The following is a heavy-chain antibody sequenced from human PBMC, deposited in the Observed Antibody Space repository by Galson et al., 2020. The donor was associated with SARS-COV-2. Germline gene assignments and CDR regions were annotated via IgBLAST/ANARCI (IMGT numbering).Heavy chain of an antibody. CDR3: TLWFGSSHY. V-gene: IGHV3-15*01. D-gene: IGHD3-10*01. J-gene: IGHJ4*02. CDR2: IQSKIDGGTT. Sequence: TGGSLRLSCAASGFTFSNAWMSWVRQAPGKGLEWVGRIQSKIDGGTTDYVAPVKGRFSISRDDSKKTLYLQMNSLKSEDTAVYYCTLWFGSSHYWGQGTLVTVSS. CDR1: GFTFSNAW.